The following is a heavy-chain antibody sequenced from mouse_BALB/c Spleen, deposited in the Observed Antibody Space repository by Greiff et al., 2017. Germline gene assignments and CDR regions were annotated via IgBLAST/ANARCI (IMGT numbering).Heavy chain of an antibody. CDR1: GYTFTSYW. Sequence: VKLMESGAELAKPGASVKMSCKASGYTFTSYWMHWVKQRPGQGLEWIGYINPSTGYTEYNQKFKDKATLTADKSSSTAYMQLSSLTSEDSAVYYCARYPYYYGSSPFAYWGQGTLVTVSA. CDR3: ARYPYYYGSSPFAY. J-gene: IGHJ3*01. CDR2: INPSTGYT. V-gene: IGHV1-7*01. D-gene: IGHD1-1*01.